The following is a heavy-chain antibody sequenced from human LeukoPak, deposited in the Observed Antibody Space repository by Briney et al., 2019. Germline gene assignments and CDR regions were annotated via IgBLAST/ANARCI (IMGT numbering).Heavy chain of an antibody. V-gene: IGHV1-2*02. J-gene: IGHJ3*02. D-gene: IGHD2-2*02. CDR1: GYTFTGYH. Sequence: ASVKVSCKASGYTFTGYHMHWVRQAPGQGLEWMGWINPNSGGTNYAQKFQGRVTMTRDTSISTAYMELSRLRSDDTAVYYCARVYCSSTSCYTGDAFDIWGQGTMVTVSS. CDR2: INPNSGGT. CDR3: ARVYCSSTSCYTGDAFDI.